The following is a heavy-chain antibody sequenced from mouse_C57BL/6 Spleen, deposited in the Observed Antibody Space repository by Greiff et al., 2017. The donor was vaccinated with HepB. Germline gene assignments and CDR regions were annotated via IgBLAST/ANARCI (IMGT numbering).Heavy chain of an antibody. D-gene: IGHD1-1*01. CDR3: ARGITTVVSPGYFDV. CDR2: ISSGSSTI. J-gene: IGHJ1*03. Sequence: EVKLVESGGGLVKPGGSLKLSCAASGFTFSDYGMHWVRQAPEKGLEWVAYISSGSSTIYYADTVKGRFTISRDNAKNTLFLQMTSLRSEDTAMYYCARGITTVVSPGYFDVWGTGTTVTVSS. CDR1: GFTFSDYG. V-gene: IGHV5-17*01.